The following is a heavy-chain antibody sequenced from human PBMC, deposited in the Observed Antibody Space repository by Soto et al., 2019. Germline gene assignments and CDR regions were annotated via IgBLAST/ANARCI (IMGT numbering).Heavy chain of an antibody. CDR1: GGSISSSNW. Sequence: SETLSLTCAVSGGSISSSNWWSWVRQPPGKGLEWIGEIYHSGSTNYNPSLKSRVTISVDKSKNQFSLKLSSVTAAVTAVYYCARGPYSSSSFPPYYYYYGMDVWGQGTTVTVSS. D-gene: IGHD6-6*01. V-gene: IGHV4-4*02. CDR2: IYHSGST. CDR3: ARGPYSSSSFPPYYYYYGMDV. J-gene: IGHJ6*02.